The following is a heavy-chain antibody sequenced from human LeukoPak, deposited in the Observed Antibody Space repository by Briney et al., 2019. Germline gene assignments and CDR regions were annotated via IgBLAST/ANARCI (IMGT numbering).Heavy chain of an antibody. V-gene: IGHV5-51*01. CDR1: GYAFISYW. CDR2: IYPGDSDT. J-gene: IGHJ4*02. D-gene: IGHD3-10*01. CDR3: ARHDLYGSGNSGFDY. Sequence: GESLKISCKGSGYAFISYWIGWVRQMPGKGLEWMGIIYPGDSDTRYSPSFQGQVTISADKSISTAYLQWNSVEASDTAMYYCARHDLYGSGNSGFDYWGQGTLVTVSS.